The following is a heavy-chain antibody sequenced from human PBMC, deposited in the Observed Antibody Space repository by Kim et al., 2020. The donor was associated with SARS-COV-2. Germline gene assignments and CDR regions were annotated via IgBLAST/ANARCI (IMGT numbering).Heavy chain of an antibody. Sequence: YAQKLPGRVTMTTDTSTSTVYMDRRSLRSDDTAVYYCARGYDSSGYGMDVWGQGTTVTVSS. V-gene: IGHV1-18*01. CDR3: ARGYDSSGYGMDV. D-gene: IGHD3-22*01. J-gene: IGHJ6*02.